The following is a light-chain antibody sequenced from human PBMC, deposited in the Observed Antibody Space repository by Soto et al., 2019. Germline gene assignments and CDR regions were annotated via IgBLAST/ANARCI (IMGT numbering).Light chain of an antibody. J-gene: IGKJ4*01. CDR1: QSVSNY. V-gene: IGKV3-11*01. Sequence: EIVLTQSPATLSLSPGERATLSCRASQSVSNYLAWYQQKPGQAPRLLIYDASNRATGIPARFSGSGSGTDFTLTLSSLEPEDFAVYFCQHRAGWPPALTFGGGTKVEIK. CDR2: DAS. CDR3: QHRAGWPPALT.